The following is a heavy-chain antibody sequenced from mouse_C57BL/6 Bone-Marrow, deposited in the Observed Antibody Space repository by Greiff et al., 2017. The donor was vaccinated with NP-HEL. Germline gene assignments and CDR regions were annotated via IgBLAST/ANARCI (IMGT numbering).Heavy chain of an antibody. J-gene: IGHJ2*01. CDR2: ISDGGSYT. CDR1: GFTFSSYA. CDR3: AREEGTDFDY. D-gene: IGHD2-14*01. Sequence: DVKLVESGGGLVKPGGSLKLSCAASGFTFSSYAMSWVRQTPEKRLEWVATISDGGSYTYYPDNVKGRFTISRDNAKNNLYLQMSHLKSEDTAMYYCAREEGTDFDYWGQGTTLTVSS. V-gene: IGHV5-4*01.